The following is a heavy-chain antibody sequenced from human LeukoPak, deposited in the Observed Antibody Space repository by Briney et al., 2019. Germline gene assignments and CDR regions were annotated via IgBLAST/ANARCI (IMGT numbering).Heavy chain of an antibody. CDR2: INPGGSST. CDR3: ARSNQADDY. Sequence: PGGSLRLSCAASGFAFSSYWMHWVRQVPGKGLVWVSRINPGGSSTACADSVKGRFTISRDNAKNTLYLQMNSLRAEDTAVYYCARSNQADDYWGQGTLVTVSS. D-gene: IGHD4-11*01. V-gene: IGHV3-74*01. CDR1: GFAFSSYW. J-gene: IGHJ4*02.